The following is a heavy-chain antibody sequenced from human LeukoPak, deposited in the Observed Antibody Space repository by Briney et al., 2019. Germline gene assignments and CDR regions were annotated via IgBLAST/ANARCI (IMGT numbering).Heavy chain of an antibody. CDR2: IYTSGST. J-gene: IGHJ4*02. D-gene: IGHD4-23*01. CDR3: AKENGSGGNLMN. Sequence: SETLSLSCTVSGGSISSYYWNWIRQPAAKGLQWIGRIYTSGSTNYNPPPKSRGTTSVDTTKNQLSLMLRTFTAAAAAVLYCAKENGSGGNLMNWGQGTLVTVSS. CDR1: GGSISSYY. V-gene: IGHV4-4*07.